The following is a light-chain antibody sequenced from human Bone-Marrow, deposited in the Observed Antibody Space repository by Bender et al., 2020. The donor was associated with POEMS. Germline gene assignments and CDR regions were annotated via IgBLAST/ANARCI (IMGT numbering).Light chain of an antibody. CDR1: SGGIASSY. CDR2: EDN. V-gene: IGLV6-57*03. J-gene: IGLJ1*01. CDR3: QSYDNNNHWV. Sequence: NFMLTQPHSVSESPGKTVTISCTRSSGGIASSYVQWYQQRPSSAPTTVIFEDNQRPSGVPDRFSGSIDSSSNSASLIISGLKTEDEADYYCQSYDNNNHWVFGTGTKVTVL.